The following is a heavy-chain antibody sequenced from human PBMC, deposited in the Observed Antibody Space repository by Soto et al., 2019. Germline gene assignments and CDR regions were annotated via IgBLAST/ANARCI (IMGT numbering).Heavy chain of an antibody. CDR1: GSTFSSYA. V-gene: IGHV3-30-3*01. J-gene: IGHJ6*02. CDR2: ISYGGSNK. Sequence: HPXGSLGLACSASGSTFSSYAMHWVRQAPGKGLEWVAVISYGGSNKYYADSVKVRFTISRDNSKNTLYLQMNSLRAEDTAVYYCARDVGPYYYYGMDVWGQGTTVTVSS. CDR3: ARDVGPYYYYGMDV.